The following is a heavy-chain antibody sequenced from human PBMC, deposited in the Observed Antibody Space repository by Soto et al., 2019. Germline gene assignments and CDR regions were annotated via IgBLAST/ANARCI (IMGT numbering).Heavy chain of an antibody. V-gene: IGHV4-31*11. Sequence: TLALKSALSGGSMRSGGYYWSWIRQLPGKGLAWVGYIYNSGSTHYNPSLKSRANISADTSKNHFSLKLNSVTAADPAVYYCARSARRGDAFDIWGQGTMVPVS. J-gene: IGHJ3*02. D-gene: IGHD3-10*01. CDR2: IYNSGST. CDR1: GGSMRSGGYY. CDR3: ARSARRGDAFDI.